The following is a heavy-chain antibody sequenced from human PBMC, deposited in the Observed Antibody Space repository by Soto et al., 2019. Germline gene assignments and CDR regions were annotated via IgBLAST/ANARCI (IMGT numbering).Heavy chain of an antibody. V-gene: IGHV1-69*13. J-gene: IGHJ3*02. CDR3: ARRKRRDGYNFAFDI. CDR1: GGTFSSYA. Sequence: GASVKVSCKASGGTFSSYAISWVRQAPGQGLEWMGGIIPIFGTANYAQKFQGRVTITADESTSTAYMELSSLRSEDTAVYYCARRKRRDGYNFAFDIWGQGTMVTVSS. CDR2: IIPIFGTA. D-gene: IGHD5-12*01.